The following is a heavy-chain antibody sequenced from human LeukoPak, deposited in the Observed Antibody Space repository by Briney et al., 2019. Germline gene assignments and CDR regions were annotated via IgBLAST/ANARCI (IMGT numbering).Heavy chain of an antibody. J-gene: IGHJ4*02. CDR3: ARDYVYGSGSYYNRGFDY. D-gene: IGHD3-10*01. V-gene: IGHV4-61*01. CDR1: GGSVSSGSYY. CDR2: IYSSGST. Sequence: SETLSLTCTVSGGSVSSGSYYWSWIRQPPGKGLEWLGYIYSSGSTNYNPSLKSRVTMSVDTSKNQFSLKLSSVTAADTAAYYCARDYVYGSGSYYNRGFDYWGQGTLVTVSS.